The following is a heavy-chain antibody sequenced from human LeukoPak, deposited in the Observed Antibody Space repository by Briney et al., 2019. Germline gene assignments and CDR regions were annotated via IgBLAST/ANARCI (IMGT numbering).Heavy chain of an antibody. CDR3: ARGQDPVAVPYYYMDV. CDR2: IYYSGST. CDR1: GGSISSYY. J-gene: IGHJ6*03. Sequence: PSETLSLTCTVSGGSISSYYWSWIRQPPGKGLEWIGCIYYSGSTNYNPSLKSRVTISVDTSKNQFSLKLSSVTAADTAVYYCARGQDPVAVPYYYMDVWGKGTTVTVSS. D-gene: IGHD3-22*01. V-gene: IGHV4-59*01.